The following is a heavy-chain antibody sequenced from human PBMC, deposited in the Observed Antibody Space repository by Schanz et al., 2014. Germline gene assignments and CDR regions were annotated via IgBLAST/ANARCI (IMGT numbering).Heavy chain of an antibody. J-gene: IGHJ4*02. D-gene: IGHD4-17*01. V-gene: IGHV3-66*03. CDR3: VAAQSDYGEFELDY. CDR2: MYINSGST. CDR1: GFTVNTNY. Sequence: DVQLLESGGGLIQPGGSLRLSCAVSGFTVNTNYMSWVRQAPGKGLEWISSMYINSGSTQYADSVKGRFIISRDNSKNTLFLQMDSLRGDDAALYYCVAAQSDYGEFELDYWGQGTLVSVSS.